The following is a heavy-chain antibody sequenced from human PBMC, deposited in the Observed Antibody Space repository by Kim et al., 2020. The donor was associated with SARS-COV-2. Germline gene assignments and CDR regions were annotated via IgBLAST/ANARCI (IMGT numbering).Heavy chain of an antibody. CDR1: GFTFSSYA. Sequence: GGSLRLSCAASGFTFSSYAMHWVRQAPGKGLEWVAVISYDGSNKYYADSVKGRFTISRDNSKNTPYLQLNSLRAEDTAVYYCAREKLRYFDWLLITPDY. CDR3: AREKLRYFDWLLITPDY. V-gene: IGHV3-30*04. CDR2: ISYDGSNK. D-gene: IGHD3-9*01. J-gene: IGHJ4*01.